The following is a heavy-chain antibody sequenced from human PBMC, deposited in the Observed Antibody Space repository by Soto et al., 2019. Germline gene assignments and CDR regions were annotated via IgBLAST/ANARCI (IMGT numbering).Heavy chain of an antibody. CDR2: ISYDGSNK. D-gene: IGHD1-26*01. J-gene: IGHJ3*02. CDR3: ARERRGPRGVGREPRAAFDI. V-gene: IGHV3-30-3*01. Sequence: GGSLRLSCAASGFTFSSYAMHWVRQAPGKGLEWVAVISYDGSNKYYADSGKGRFTISRDNSKNTLYLQMNSLRAEDTAVYYCARERRGPRGVGREPRAAFDIWGQGTMVTVSS. CDR1: GFTFSSYA.